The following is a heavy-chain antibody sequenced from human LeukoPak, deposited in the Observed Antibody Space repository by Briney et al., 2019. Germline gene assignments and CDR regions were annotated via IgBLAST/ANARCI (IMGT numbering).Heavy chain of an antibody. D-gene: IGHD6-19*01. CDR2: ISSSSSYI. J-gene: IGHJ5*02. Sequence: PGGSLRLSCAASGYTFSSYSMNWVRQAPGKGLEWVSSISSSSSYIYYADSVKGRFTISRDNAKNSLYLQMNSLRSEDTAVYYCARENKRDSSGQTFDPWGQGTLVTVSS. V-gene: IGHV3-21*04. CDR3: ARENKRDSSGQTFDP. CDR1: GYTFSSYS.